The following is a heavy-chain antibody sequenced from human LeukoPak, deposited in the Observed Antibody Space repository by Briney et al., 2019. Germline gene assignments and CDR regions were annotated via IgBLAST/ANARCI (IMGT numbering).Heavy chain of an antibody. V-gene: IGHV3-66*01. J-gene: IGHJ3*02. CDR3: AKAYYYEFDAFDI. Sequence: GGSLRLSCAASGFTVSSNYMSWVRQAPGKGLEWVSVIYSGGSTYYADSVKGRFTISRDNSKNTLYLQMNSLRAGDTAVYYCAKAYYYEFDAFDIWGQGTMVTVSS. D-gene: IGHD3-22*01. CDR1: GFTVSSNY. CDR2: IYSGGST.